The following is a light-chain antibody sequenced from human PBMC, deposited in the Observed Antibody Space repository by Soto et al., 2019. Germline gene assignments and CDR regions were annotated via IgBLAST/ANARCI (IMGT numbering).Light chain of an antibody. CDR3: QQYNDNWT. CDR2: KAS. Sequence: DIQMTQSPSTLSASVGARVTITCRASQCPSSWLAWYQQKPGKAPKLPSYKASTMQSGVPSSFRGSGSGTEFTLDISSLQPDDSATYYCQQYNDNWTFGQGTK. CDR1: QCPSSW. J-gene: IGKJ1*01. V-gene: IGKV1-5*03.